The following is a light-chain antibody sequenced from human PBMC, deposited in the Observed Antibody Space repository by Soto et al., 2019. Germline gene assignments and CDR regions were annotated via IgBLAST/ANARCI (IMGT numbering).Light chain of an antibody. CDR1: QAVNTR. V-gene: IGKV3D-11*01. Sequence: EIVLTQSPATLSSFPGDRVTLSCRASQAVNTRLAWYQHKPGQAPRLLIYLTSNRAAGIPARFSGSGSGTDFTLTISSLQPEDFATYYCQQSYTMPFTFGPGTKVDI. CDR2: LTS. J-gene: IGKJ3*01. CDR3: QQSYTMPFT.